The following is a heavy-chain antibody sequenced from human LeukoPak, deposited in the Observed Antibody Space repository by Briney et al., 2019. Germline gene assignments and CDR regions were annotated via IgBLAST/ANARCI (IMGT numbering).Heavy chain of an antibody. CDR1: GYTLTDHD. D-gene: IGHD6-19*01. J-gene: IGHJ4*02. Sequence: ASVKVSCKASGYTLTDHDIHWVRQAPGQRLEWMGWINPGNGNTKYSQKFQGRVTITRHTSASTAYMELSSLTSEDTAVYYCANWAGTPAGYFSGPLDYWGQGTLVTVSS. V-gene: IGHV1-3*01. CDR3: ANWAGTPAGYFSGPLDY. CDR2: INPGNGNT.